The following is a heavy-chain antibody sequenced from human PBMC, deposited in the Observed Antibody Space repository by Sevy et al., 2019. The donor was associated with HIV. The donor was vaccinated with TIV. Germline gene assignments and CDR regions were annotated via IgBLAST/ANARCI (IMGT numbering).Heavy chain of an antibody. D-gene: IGHD6-25*01. CDR3: AGEGGGDNGYHYSYYSMDV. V-gene: IGHV4-59*13. J-gene: IGHJ6*02. CDR1: GDSIVSSYY. CDR2: IVYSGTT. Sequence: SETLSLTCTVSGDSIVSSYYWNWIRQSPGKGLEWIGYIVYSGTTNYNPSLKNRVTVSLDTSKNHFSLELTSVTAADTAVYYCAGEGGGDNGYHYSYYSMDVWGQGTTVTVSS.